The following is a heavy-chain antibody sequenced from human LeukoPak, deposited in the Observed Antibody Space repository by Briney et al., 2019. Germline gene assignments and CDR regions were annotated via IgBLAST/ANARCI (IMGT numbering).Heavy chain of an antibody. D-gene: IGHD6-13*01. J-gene: IGHJ4*02. CDR3: AKERQQLVRGYFDY. Sequence: GGSLRLSCAASGFTFSNYAMSWVRQAPGKGLEWVSGISGSGGTTYYADSVKGRFTISRDNSKNTLSLQMNSLRAEDTAVYYCAKERQQLVRGYFDYWGQGTLVTVSS. V-gene: IGHV3-23*01. CDR1: GFTFSNYA. CDR2: ISGSGGTT.